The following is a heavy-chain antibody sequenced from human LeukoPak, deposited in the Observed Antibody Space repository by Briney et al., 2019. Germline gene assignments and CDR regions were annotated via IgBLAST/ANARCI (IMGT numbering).Heavy chain of an antibody. CDR2: ISAYNGNT. CDR1: GYTFTMYY. J-gene: IGHJ4*02. Sequence: GASVKVSCKASGYTFTMYYIHWVRQAPGQGLEWMGWISAYNGNTNYAQKLQGRVTMTTDTSTSTAYMELRSLRSDDTAVYYCASGASSSVFDYWGQGTLVTVSS. D-gene: IGHD6-13*01. CDR3: ASGASSSVFDY. V-gene: IGHV1-18*04.